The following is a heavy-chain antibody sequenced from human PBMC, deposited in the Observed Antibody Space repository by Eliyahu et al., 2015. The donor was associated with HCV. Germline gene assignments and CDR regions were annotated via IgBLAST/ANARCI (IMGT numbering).Heavy chain of an antibody. CDR3: ATLELRGAWYYYGMDV. V-gene: IGHV3-21*01. CDR1: XFTFSSYS. D-gene: IGHD1-7*01. J-gene: IGHJ6*02. CDR2: ISSSSSYI. Sequence: EVQLVESGGGLVXPGGSLRLSCAASXFTFSSYSMNWVRQAPGKGLEWVSSISSSSSYIYYADSVKGRFTISRDNAKNSLYLQMNSLRAEDTAVYYCATLELRGAWYYYGMDVWGQGTTVTVSS.